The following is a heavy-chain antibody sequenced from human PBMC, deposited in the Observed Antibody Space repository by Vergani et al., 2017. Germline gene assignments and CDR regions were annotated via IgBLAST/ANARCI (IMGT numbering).Heavy chain of an antibody. CDR1: GGTFSSYG. CDR2: ISYDGSNK. V-gene: IGHV3-30*18. Sequence: QVQLVQSGAEVKKPGSSVKVSCKASGGTFSSYGMHWVRQAPGKGLEWVAVISYDGSNKYYADSVKGRFTISRDNSKNTLYLQMNSLRAEDTAVYYCAKDTYSSSSRSLDYWGQGTLVTVSS. CDR3: AKDTYSSSSRSLDY. D-gene: IGHD6-6*01. J-gene: IGHJ4*02.